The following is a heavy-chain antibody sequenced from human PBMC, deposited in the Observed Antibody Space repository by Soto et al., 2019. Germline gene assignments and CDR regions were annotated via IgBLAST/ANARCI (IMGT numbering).Heavy chain of an antibody. CDR3: ARQGGNKFDY. Sequence: QLQLQESGPGLVQLSETLSLTCTVSGDSVISDHYYWAWIRQPPGKGLEWIGNMHYTGETYQNPSLRSRVTIFVDTSENQVSLKLTSVTAADTAMYYCARQGGNKFDYWGQGTLVTVSS. CDR2: MHYTGET. J-gene: IGHJ4*02. V-gene: IGHV4-39*01. CDR1: GDSVISDHYY. D-gene: IGHD3-16*01.